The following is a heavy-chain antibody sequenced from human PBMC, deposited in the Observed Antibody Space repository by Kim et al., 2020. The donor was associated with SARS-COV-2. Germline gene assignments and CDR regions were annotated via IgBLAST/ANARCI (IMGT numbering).Heavy chain of an antibody. CDR2: GGST. Sequence: GGSTYYADSVKGRFTISRDNSKNTLYLQMNSLRAEDTAVYYCARGGWGIYWGQGTLVTVSS. J-gene: IGHJ4*02. CDR3: ARGGWGIY. D-gene: IGHD6-13*01. V-gene: IGHV3-53*01.